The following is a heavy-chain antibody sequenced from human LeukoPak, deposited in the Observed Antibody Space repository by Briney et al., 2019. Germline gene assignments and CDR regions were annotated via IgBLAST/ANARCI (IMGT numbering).Heavy chain of an antibody. CDR2: IYSGGST. CDR3: ARTISISVYGMDV. D-gene: IGHD3-3*02. J-gene: IGHJ6*02. CDR1: GFTFSSNY. Sequence: GGSLRLSCAASGFTFSSNYMNWVRQAPGKGLEWVSGIYSGGSTYYSDSVKGRFTISRDNSKNTLYLQMNSLRAEDTAVYYFARTISISVYGMDVWGQGTTVTVS. V-gene: IGHV3-66*01.